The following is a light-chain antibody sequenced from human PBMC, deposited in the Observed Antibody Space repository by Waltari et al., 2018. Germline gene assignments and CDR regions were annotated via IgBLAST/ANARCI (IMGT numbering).Light chain of an antibody. J-gene: IGLJ1*01. Sequence: QSAPTQPASVSGSPGQSITISCTAPSRDVGGYTYLSWYHQHPGKVPKVIIFDVTNRPSGVSNRFSGSKSGNTASLTISGLQAEDEADYYCVSYTSRHTLVFGTGTKVTVL. CDR3: VSYTSRHTLV. V-gene: IGLV2-14*03. CDR1: SRDVGGYTY. CDR2: DVT.